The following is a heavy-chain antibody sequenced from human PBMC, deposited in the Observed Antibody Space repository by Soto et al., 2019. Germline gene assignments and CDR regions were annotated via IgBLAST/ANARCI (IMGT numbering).Heavy chain of an antibody. Sequence: GGSLRLSCAASGLTFSSYSMNGVRQAPGKGLEWISYISVISSSIHYADSVKGRFTISRDNSKNTLYLQMNSLRAEDTAVYYCAKEVELAAFDIWGQGTMVTVSS. V-gene: IGHV3-48*01. D-gene: IGHD6-13*01. CDR3: AKEVELAAFDI. J-gene: IGHJ3*02. CDR2: ISVISSSI. CDR1: GLTFSSYS.